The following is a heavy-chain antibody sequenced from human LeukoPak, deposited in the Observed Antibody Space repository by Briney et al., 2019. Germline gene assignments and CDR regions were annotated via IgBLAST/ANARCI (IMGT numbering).Heavy chain of an antibody. CDR3: ARVGTTSNFYYYYGMDV. CDR2: INSDGRTT. D-gene: IGHD2/OR15-2a*01. Sequence: GGSLRLAWAAAGFTFISYWMYCVRHAPGKGRGWVSRINSDGRTTTCADSVEGRFTISRDNAKNTLYLQMHSLRAEDTAVYYCARVGTTSNFYYYYGMDVWGQGTTVTVSS. V-gene: IGHV3-74*01. CDR1: GFTFISYW. J-gene: IGHJ6*02.